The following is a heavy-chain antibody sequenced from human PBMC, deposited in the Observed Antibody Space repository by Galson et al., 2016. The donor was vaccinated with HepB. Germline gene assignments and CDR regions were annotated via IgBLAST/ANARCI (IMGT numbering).Heavy chain of an antibody. Sequence: SLRLSCAASGFTFASYAMTWVRLAPGKGLQWVSSISPSGWSSHDADSVKGRFTTSRDNSRFTLYLQMNSLRVEDAAVYYCARHLRVGSGAHRDVFDIWGRGTMVSVSS. CDR1: GFTFASYA. CDR2: ISPSGWSS. CDR3: ARHLRVGSGAHRDVFDI. D-gene: IGHD4/OR15-4a*01. J-gene: IGHJ3*02. V-gene: IGHV3-23*01.